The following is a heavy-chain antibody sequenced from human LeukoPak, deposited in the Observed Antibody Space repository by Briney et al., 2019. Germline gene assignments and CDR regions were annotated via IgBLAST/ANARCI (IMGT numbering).Heavy chain of an antibody. D-gene: IGHD3-10*01. CDR3: ARGTMVRGVPYYFDY. CDR1: GYTFTGYY. Sequence: VASVKVSCKASGYTFTGYYMHWVRQAPGQGLEWMGWINPNSGGTNYAQKFQGRVTMTRDTSISTAYMELSRLRSDDTAVYYCARGTMVRGVPYYFDYWGQGTLVTVSS. J-gene: IGHJ4*02. CDR2: INPNSGGT. V-gene: IGHV1-2*02.